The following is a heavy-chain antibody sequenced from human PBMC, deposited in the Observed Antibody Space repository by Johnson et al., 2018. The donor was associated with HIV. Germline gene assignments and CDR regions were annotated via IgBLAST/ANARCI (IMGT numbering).Heavy chain of an antibody. CDR1: GFTFSSYD. Sequence: VQVLESGGGLVQPGGSLRLSCAAYGFTFSSYDMHWVRQATGKGLEWVSAIATAGDTYSPVSVKGRFTISRENAKNSLYLQMNSLRAGDTAVYYCARGDCSSTSCYGDAFDIWGQGTMVTVSS. CDR2: IATAGDT. D-gene: IGHD2-2*01. V-gene: IGHV3-13*01. J-gene: IGHJ3*02. CDR3: ARGDCSSTSCYGDAFDI.